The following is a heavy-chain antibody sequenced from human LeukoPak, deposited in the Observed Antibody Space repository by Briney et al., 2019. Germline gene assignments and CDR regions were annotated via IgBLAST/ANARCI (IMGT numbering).Heavy chain of an antibody. Sequence: PSETLSLTCTVSGGSISSSSYYWGWIRQPPGKGLEWIGSIYYSGSTYYNPSLKSRVTISVDTSKNQFSLKLSSVTAADTAVYYCARQTIAVAGPGWFDPWGQGTLVTVSS. CDR3: ARQTIAVAGPGWFDP. CDR1: GGSISSSSYY. J-gene: IGHJ5*02. D-gene: IGHD6-19*01. V-gene: IGHV4-39*07. CDR2: IYYSGST.